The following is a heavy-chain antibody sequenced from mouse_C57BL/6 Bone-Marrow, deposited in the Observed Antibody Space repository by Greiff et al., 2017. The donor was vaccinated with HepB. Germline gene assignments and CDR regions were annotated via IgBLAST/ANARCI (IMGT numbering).Heavy chain of an antibody. CDR1: GYTFTSYW. CDR3: ARDRVAWFAY. Sequence: QVQLQQSGAELVKPGASVKLSCKASGYTFTSYWMHWVKQRPGQGLEWIGMIHPNSGSTNYNEKFKSKATLTVDKSSSTAYMQLSSLTSEDSAVYYCARDRVAWFAYWGQGTLVTVSA. D-gene: IGHD3-1*01. J-gene: IGHJ3*01. V-gene: IGHV1-64*01. CDR2: IHPNSGST.